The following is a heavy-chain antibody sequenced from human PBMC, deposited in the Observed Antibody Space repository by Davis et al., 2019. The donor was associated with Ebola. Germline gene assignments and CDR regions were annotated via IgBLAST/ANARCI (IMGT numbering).Heavy chain of an antibody. Sequence: GESLKISCAASGFTFSDYYMSWIRQAPGKGLEWVSYISSSGSTIYYADSVKGRFTISRDNAKNTLYLQMNSLRAEDTAVYYCGRTPYYYGMDVWGQGTTVTVSS. CDR1: GFTFSDYY. CDR3: GRTPYYYGMDV. CDR2: ISSSGSTI. J-gene: IGHJ6*02. V-gene: IGHV3-11*04.